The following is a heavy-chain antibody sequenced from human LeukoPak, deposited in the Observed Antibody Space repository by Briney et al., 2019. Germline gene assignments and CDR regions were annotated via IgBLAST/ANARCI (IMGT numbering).Heavy chain of an antibody. CDR2: IIGSAVNT. CDR3: AKYTSGTSYRGLDQ. J-gene: IGHJ4*02. Sequence: GGSLRLSCAVSGFTVSSNYMSWGRQAPGKGLEWVSTIIGSAVNTYYADSVKGRFTISRDDSKNTVYLQMNSLRAEDTAVYSCAKYTSGTSYRGLDQWGQGTLVTVSS. D-gene: IGHD3-10*01. CDR1: GFTVSSNY. V-gene: IGHV3-23*01.